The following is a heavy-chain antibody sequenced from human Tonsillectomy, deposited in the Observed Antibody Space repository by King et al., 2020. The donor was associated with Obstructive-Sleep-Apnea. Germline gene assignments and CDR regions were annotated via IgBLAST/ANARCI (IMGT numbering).Heavy chain of an antibody. V-gene: IGHV3-30*04. CDR1: GFTLSSSP. D-gene: IGHD2-15*01. CDR3: ARGPRDSRYSPADY. CDR2: ISSDGSNE. Sequence: HVQLVESGGNVVQPGTSLRLSCVASGFTLSSSPLHWVRQAPGKGLDWVAVISSDGSNENYADSVKGRFTISRDNSKGTLFLQMSSLRPDDTAAYYCARGPRDSRYSPADYWGQGTLVTVSS. J-gene: IGHJ4*02.